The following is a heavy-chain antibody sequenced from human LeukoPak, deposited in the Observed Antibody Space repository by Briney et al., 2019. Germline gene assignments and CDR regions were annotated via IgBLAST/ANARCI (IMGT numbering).Heavy chain of an antibody. Sequence: TPGGSLRLSCSASGFSFSGYDMNWVRQAPGKGLEWVSAISGRSSHVYYGESVKGRFTISRDNAKNSLYLQLDSLRAEDTAIYYCARTWVRGASSYYFDYWGQGTLVTVSS. J-gene: IGHJ4*02. V-gene: IGHV3-21*01. CDR2: ISGRSSHV. D-gene: IGHD1-26*01. CDR3: ARTWVRGASSYYFDY. CDR1: GFSFSGYD.